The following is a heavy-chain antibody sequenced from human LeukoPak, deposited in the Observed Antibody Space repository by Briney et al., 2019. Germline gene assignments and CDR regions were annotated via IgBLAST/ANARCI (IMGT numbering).Heavy chain of an antibody. J-gene: IGHJ4*02. CDR3: ARVDSSGWPDY. CDR2: IIPILGIA. V-gene: IGHV1-69*04. Sequence: GASVKVSCKASGGTFSSYAISRVRQAPGQELEWMGRIIPILGIANYAQKFQGRVTITADKSTSTAYMELSSLRSEDTAVYYCARVDSSGWPDYWGQGTLVTVSS. D-gene: IGHD6-19*01. CDR1: GGTFSSYA.